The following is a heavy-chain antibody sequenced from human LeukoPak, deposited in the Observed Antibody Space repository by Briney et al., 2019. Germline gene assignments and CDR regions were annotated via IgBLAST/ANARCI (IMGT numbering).Heavy chain of an antibody. Sequence: ASVKVSCKASGGAFTNYAINWVRHAPGQGLEWMGRISPILDVTNYAQKFQGRVTITADQSTSTAYMELSSLRSEDTAVYYCARGGAVDILTGLQYWGQGTLVTVSS. J-gene: IGHJ4*02. V-gene: IGHV1-69*04. CDR1: GGAFTNYA. D-gene: IGHD3-9*01. CDR3: ARGGAVDILTGLQY. CDR2: ISPILDVT.